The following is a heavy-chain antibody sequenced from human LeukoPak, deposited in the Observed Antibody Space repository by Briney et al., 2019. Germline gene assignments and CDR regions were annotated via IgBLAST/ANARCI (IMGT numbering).Heavy chain of an antibody. CDR3: ARAERGRYAFDI. CDR1: GFTVSSNY. J-gene: IGHJ3*02. CDR2: IYSGGST. Sequence: GGSLRLSCAASGFTVSSNYMSWVRQAPGKGLEWVSVIYSGGSTYYADSVKGRFTISRDNSKNTLYLQMNSLRAEDTAVYYCARAERGRYAFDIWGQGTMVTVSS. V-gene: IGHV3-66*01. D-gene: IGHD1-1*01.